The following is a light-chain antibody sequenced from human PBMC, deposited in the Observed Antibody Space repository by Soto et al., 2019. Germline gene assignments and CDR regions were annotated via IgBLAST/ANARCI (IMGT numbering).Light chain of an antibody. V-gene: IGLV2-14*01. Sequence: QSVLTQPASVSGSPGQSITISCTGTSSDVGGYNYVSWYQQHPGKAPKLMIYDVSNRPSGVSNRFSGSKSGNTASLTISGLQAEDEADYCSLYTSSSTLLYVFGTGNKVTVL. CDR2: DVS. CDR1: SSDVGGYNY. J-gene: IGLJ1*01. CDR3: SLYTSSSTLLYV.